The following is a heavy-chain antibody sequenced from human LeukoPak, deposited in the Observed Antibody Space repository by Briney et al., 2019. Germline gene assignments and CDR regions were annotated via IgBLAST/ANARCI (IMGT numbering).Heavy chain of an antibody. Sequence: ASVKVSCKASGYTFTSYAMHWVRQAPGQRLEWMGWINAGNGNTKYSQKFQGRVTITRDTSASTAYMELSSLRSEDTAVYYCARDLESGYSFYYGMDVWDQGTTVTVSS. D-gene: IGHD3-9*01. J-gene: IGHJ6*02. CDR1: GYTFTSYA. CDR2: INAGNGNT. CDR3: ARDLESGYSFYYGMDV. V-gene: IGHV1-3*01.